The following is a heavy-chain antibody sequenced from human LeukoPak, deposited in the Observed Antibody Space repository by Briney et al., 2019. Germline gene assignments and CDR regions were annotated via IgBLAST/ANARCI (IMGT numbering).Heavy chain of an antibody. J-gene: IGHJ4*02. Sequence: ASVKVSCKASGYTFTGYYIHWVRQAPGQGLEWMGWISPNTGGTNYAQKFQGRVTMTRDTSISTAYMELSRLGSDDTAVYYCARGDWLDYWGQGTLVTVSS. D-gene: IGHD3/OR15-3a*01. V-gene: IGHV1-2*02. CDR1: GYTFTGYY. CDR3: ARGDWLDY. CDR2: ISPNTGGT.